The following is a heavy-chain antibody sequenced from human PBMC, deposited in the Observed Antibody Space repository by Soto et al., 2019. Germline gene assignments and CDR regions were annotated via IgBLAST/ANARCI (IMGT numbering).Heavy chain of an antibody. J-gene: IGHJ3*02. D-gene: IGHD5-12*01. CDR1: GFTFNFFG. CDR2: ISYDGSEK. V-gene: IGHV3-30*18. Sequence: QEQLVESGGGVVQAGRSLRLSCAASGFTFNFFGMHLVRQAPGKGLEWVAVISYDGSEKYYADSVKGRFTMSRDNSKNMVYLEMSSLRPEDTSVYYCAKERRYSFDAFDIWGHGTMVTVSS. CDR3: AKERRYSFDAFDI.